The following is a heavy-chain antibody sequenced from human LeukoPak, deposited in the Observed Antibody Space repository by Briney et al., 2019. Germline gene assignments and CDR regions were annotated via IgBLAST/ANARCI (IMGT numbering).Heavy chain of an antibody. V-gene: IGHV4-34*01. Sequence: SETLSLTCAVYGGSFSGYYWSWIHQPPGKGLEWIGEINHSGSTNYNPSLKSRVTISVDTSKSQFSLKLSSVTAADTAVYYCAREGRGSIRYWGQGTLVTVSS. J-gene: IGHJ4*02. D-gene: IGHD2-2*02. CDR1: GGSFSGYY. CDR2: INHSGST. CDR3: AREGRGSIRY.